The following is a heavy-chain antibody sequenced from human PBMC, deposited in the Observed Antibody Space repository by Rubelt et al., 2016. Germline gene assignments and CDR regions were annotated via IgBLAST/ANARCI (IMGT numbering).Heavy chain of an antibody. V-gene: IGHV4-34*01. J-gene: IGHJ4*02. CDR2: INHSGST. CDR3: ARGGKYYYDSSGYYHFDY. CDR1: GESFSGFY. Sequence: QVQLQQWGAGLLKPSETLSLTCNFYGESFSGFYWNWIRQAPGKGLEWIGEINHSGSTNYNPSLKVRVTISVETSKNQFSLKRSSVTAADTAVYYCARGGKYYYDSSGYYHFDYWGQGTLVTVSS. D-gene: IGHD3-22*01.